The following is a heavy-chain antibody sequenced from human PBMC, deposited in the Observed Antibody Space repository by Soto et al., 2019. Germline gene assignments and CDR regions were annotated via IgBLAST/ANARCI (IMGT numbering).Heavy chain of an antibody. CDR2: IIPIFGTA. D-gene: IGHD3-10*01. CDR1: GVTFSSYA. Sequence: SVKVSCKASGVTFSSYAISWVRQAPGQGLEWMGGIIPIFGTANYAQKFQGRVTITADESTSTAYMELSSLRSEDTAVYYCARYGSGSSSRSYYGMDVWGQGTTVTVSS. CDR3: ARYGSGSSSRSYYGMDV. V-gene: IGHV1-69*13. J-gene: IGHJ6*02.